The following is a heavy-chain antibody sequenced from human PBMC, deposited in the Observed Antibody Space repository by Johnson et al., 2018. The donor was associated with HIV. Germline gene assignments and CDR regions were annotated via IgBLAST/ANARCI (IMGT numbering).Heavy chain of an antibody. J-gene: IGHJ3*02. V-gene: IGHV3-9*01. CDR2: ISWNSGSI. CDR1: GFTFDDYA. Sequence: QLVESGGGLVQPGRSLRLSCAASGFTFDDYAVHWVRQAPGKGLEWVSGISWNSGSIGYADSVQGRFTISRDNAKNSLYLQMNSLRAEDTALYYCAKDWRITYYNFWSGFFFDAFDIWGQGTMVTVSS. D-gene: IGHD3-3*01. CDR3: AKDWRITYYNFWSGFFFDAFDI.